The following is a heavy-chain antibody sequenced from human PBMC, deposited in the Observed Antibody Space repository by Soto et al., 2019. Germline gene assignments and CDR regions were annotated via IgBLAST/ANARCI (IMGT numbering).Heavy chain of an antibody. CDR3: ARDREYSSSWYKGYYYYGMDV. D-gene: IGHD6-13*01. CDR1: GFTFSSYS. J-gene: IGHJ6*02. CDR2: ISSSSSYI. Sequence: EVQLVESGGGLVKPGGSLRLSCAASGFTFSSYSMNWVRQAPGKGLEWVSSISSSSSYIYYADSVKGRFTISRDNAKNSLYLQMNSLRAEDTAVYYCARDREYSSSWYKGYYYYGMDVWGQGTTVTVSS. V-gene: IGHV3-21*01.